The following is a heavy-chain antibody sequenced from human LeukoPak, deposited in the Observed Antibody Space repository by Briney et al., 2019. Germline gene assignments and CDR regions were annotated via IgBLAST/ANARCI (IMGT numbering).Heavy chain of an antibody. CDR2: IYSGGSA. J-gene: IGHJ6*02. V-gene: IGHV3-53*01. CDR3: ARSRDGHNYYYYGMDV. CDR1: GFTVSTNY. Sequence: GGSLRLSCAASGFTVSTNYMSWVRQAPRKGLEWVSLIYSGGSAYYTDSVKGRFTISRDNSKNTLYLQMNSLRAEDTAVYYCARSRDGHNYYYYGMDVWGQGTTVTVSS. D-gene: IGHD5-24*01.